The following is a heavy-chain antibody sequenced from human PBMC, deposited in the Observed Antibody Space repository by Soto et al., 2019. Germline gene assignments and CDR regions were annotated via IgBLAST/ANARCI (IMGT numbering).Heavy chain of an antibody. CDR2: VIPIFGTT. CDR3: ARRFIQDTGGNHDSFDL. Sequence: QVQLVQSGAEVKKPGSSVKVSCKASGGTFRNYAFSWVRQAPGQGLEWMGEVIPIFGTTPYAQKFQGRVTITADESTNTAYMELSSLRSDDTSVYYCARRFIQDTGGNHDSFDLWGQGTMVTVSS. CDR1: GGTFRNYA. V-gene: IGHV1-69*01. D-gene: IGHD2-15*01. J-gene: IGHJ3*01.